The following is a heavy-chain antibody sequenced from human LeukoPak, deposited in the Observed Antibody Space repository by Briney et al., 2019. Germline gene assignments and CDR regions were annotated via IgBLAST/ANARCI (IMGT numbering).Heavy chain of an antibody. CDR3: ARDLVVGAPGEDF. D-gene: IGHD1-26*01. J-gene: IGHJ4*02. V-gene: IGHV3-53*01. CDR1: GFTVSSNY. CDR2: IYSGGST. Sequence: GGSLRLSCAASGFTVSSNYMSWVRQAPGKGLEWVSVIYSGGSTYYADSVKGRFTISRDNSKNTLYLQMNSLRAEDTAVYYCARDLVVGAPGEDFWGQGTLVTVSS.